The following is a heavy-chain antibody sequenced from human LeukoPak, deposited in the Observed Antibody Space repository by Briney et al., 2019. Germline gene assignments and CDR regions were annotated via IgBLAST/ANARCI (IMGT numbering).Heavy chain of an antibody. J-gene: IGHJ4*02. Sequence: GGSLRLYCAASGFNFSRHWMHWVRQAPGKGLVWVSHINSDGNTTSYADSVKGRFTISRDSAKNTLYLQMNSLRAEDTAVYYCAREGGATVVTEFDYWGQGTLVTVSS. CDR2: INSDGNTT. CDR3: AREGGATVVTEFDY. D-gene: IGHD4-23*01. V-gene: IGHV3-74*01. CDR1: GFNFSRHW.